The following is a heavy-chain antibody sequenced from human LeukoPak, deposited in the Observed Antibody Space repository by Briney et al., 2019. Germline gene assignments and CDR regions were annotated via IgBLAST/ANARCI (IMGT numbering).Heavy chain of an antibody. D-gene: IGHD2-2*02. CDR3: ARAHRCSSTSCYKNILYYYYYMDV. V-gene: IGHV4-34*01. J-gene: IGHJ6*03. CDR1: GGSSSGYY. CDR2: INHSGST. Sequence: SETLSLTCAVYGGSSSGYYWGWIRQPPGKGLEWIGEINHSGSTNYNPSLKSRVTISVDTSKNQFSLKLSSVTAADTAVYYCARAHRCSSTSCYKNILYYYYYMDVWGKGTTVTVSS.